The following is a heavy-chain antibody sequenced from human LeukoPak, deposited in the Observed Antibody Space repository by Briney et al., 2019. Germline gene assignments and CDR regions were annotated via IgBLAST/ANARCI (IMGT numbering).Heavy chain of an antibody. CDR2: VSIRGDTT. D-gene: IGHD3-10*01. CDR3: VKGGWFGQSPSDVFDV. CDR1: GXTFSGYA. V-gene: IGHV3-23*01. Sequence: GGSLRLSCAASGXTFSGYAMSWVRQAPGKGLEWVSGVSIRGDTTKYADSVKGRFTISRDNSKNTLFLQMNSLRGEDTAAYYCVKGGWFGQSPSDVFDVWGQGTMVTVS. J-gene: IGHJ3*01.